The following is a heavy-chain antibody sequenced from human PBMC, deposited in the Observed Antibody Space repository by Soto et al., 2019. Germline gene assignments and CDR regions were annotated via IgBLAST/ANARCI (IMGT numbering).Heavy chain of an antibody. CDR2: MNPHSGDT. CDR1: GYTFVNYE. CDR3: ARQQAMDY. V-gene: IGHV1-8*01. Sequence: ASVKVSCKASGYTFVNYEINWVRQATGQGLEWLGWMNPHSGDTFYAQNLQGRVTMTRNTSITTAYMELNSLKSEDTAVYYCARQQAMDYWGQGTLVTVSS. J-gene: IGHJ4*02.